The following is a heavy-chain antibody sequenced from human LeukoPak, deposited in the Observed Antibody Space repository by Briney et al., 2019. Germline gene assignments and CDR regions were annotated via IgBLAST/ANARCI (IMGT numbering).Heavy chain of an antibody. J-gene: IGHJ6*03. V-gene: IGHV3-21*01. Sequence: SGGSLRLSCAASGFTFSSYSMNWVRQAPGKGLEWVSSISSTSDYIYYADSVKGRFTISRDNAKSSLYLQMNSLRAEDTAVYYCARVPGFHYSMDVWGEGTTVTVSS. CDR1: GFTFSSYS. CDR2: ISSTSDYI. CDR3: ARVPGFHYSMDV.